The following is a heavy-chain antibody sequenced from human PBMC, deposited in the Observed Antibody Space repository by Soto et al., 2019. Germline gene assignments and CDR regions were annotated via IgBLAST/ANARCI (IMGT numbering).Heavy chain of an antibody. CDR2: ISYDGSDK. Sequence: QVQLVESGGGVVQPGRSLRLSCAASGFTFSPYTMHWVRQTPGKGLEWVAVISYDGSDKYYVGSVRGRFTISRDNSKNTLFLQMNSLRAEDTALYYCARGGGFCGADCYKGGIDYWGQGALVTVSS. D-gene: IGHD2-21*02. CDR1: GFTFSPYT. V-gene: IGHV3-30-3*01. CDR3: ARGGGFCGADCYKGGIDY. J-gene: IGHJ4*02.